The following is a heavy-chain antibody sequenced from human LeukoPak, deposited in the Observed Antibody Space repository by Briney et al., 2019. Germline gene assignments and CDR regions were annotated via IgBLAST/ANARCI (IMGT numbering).Heavy chain of an antibody. CDR3: ARVVPKPRGVMDY. D-gene: IGHD2-2*01. CDR1: GFTFSSYS. Sequence: GGSLRLSCAASGFTFSSYSMNWVRQAPGKGLEWVSSISSSSSYIYYADSVKGRFTISRDNAKNSLYLQTNSLRAEDTAVYYCARVVPKPRGVMDYWGQGTLVTVSS. CDR2: ISSSSSYI. J-gene: IGHJ4*02. V-gene: IGHV3-21*01.